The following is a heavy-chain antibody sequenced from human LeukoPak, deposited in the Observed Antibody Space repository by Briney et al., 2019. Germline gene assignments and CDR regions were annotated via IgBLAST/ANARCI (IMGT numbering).Heavy chain of an antibody. D-gene: IGHD3-22*01. Sequence: GGSLRLSCAASGFTVSSTYMSWVRQSPGKGLEWVSALSGSGSSTYYADSVKGRFTISRDNSKNTLYLQMSSLRAEDTAVYYCAKDDTYDSSGYFDYWGQGTLVTVSS. CDR1: GFTVSSTY. J-gene: IGHJ4*02. CDR3: AKDDTYDSSGYFDY. CDR2: LSGSGSST. V-gene: IGHV3-23*01.